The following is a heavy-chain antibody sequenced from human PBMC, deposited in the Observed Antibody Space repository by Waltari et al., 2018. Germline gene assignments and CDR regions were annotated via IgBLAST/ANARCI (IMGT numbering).Heavy chain of an antibody. D-gene: IGHD6-19*01. V-gene: IGHV1-69*13. CDR1: GGPFSSYA. CDR2: IIPICGTA. J-gene: IGHJ1*01. CDR3: AILIAVADFEYFQH. Sequence: QVQLVQSGAEVKKPGSSVKVSCKASGGPFSSYAISWVRQAPGQGLEWMGGIIPICGTANYAQKFQGRVTITADESTSTAYMELSSLRSEDTAVYYCAILIAVADFEYFQHWGQGTLVTVSS.